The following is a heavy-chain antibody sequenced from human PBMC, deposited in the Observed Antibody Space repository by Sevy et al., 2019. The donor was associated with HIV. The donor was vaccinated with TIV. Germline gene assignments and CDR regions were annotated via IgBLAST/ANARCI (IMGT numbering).Heavy chain of an antibody. J-gene: IGHJ6*02. V-gene: IGHV3-23*01. CDR3: ARSTVIDSMGGAYGMDV. D-gene: IGHD2-21*01. CDR2: ISGSGAST. CDR1: EFTFSSYA. Sequence: GGSLRLSCAASEFTFSSYAMSWVRQAPGKGLEWVSAISGSGASTYYADSVKGRFTISRDNSKNTLYLQMNSLRAEDTALYYCARSTVIDSMGGAYGMDVLGQGTTVTVSS.